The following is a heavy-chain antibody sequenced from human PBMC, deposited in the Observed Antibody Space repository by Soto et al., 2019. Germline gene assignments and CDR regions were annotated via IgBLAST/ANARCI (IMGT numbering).Heavy chain of an antibody. D-gene: IGHD1-7*01. J-gene: IGHJ4*02. V-gene: IGHV3-23*01. Sequence: ETLSLSCEVSGLTFSNFAMSWVRQAPGKGLEWASAIGGSSGTTFYADSVKGRFTISKDYAKNMLYLQMNSLRAEDTAVYYCAKFKGFNWNYVFDYWGQGVPVTVSS. CDR3: AKFKGFNWNYVFDY. CDR2: IGGSSGTT. CDR1: GLTFSNFA.